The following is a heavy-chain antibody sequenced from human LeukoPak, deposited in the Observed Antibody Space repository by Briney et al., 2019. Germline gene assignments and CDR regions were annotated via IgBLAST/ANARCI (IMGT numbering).Heavy chain of an antibody. V-gene: IGHV3-53*01. Sequence: PGGSLRLSCAASGFTFGSYAMSWVRQAPGKGLEWVSVIYSGGSTYYADSVKGRFTISRDNSKNTLYLQMNSLRAEDTAVYYCARDSSGPQAFDIWGQGTMVTVSS. J-gene: IGHJ3*02. D-gene: IGHD3-22*01. CDR2: IYSGGST. CDR3: ARDSSGPQAFDI. CDR1: GFTFGSYA.